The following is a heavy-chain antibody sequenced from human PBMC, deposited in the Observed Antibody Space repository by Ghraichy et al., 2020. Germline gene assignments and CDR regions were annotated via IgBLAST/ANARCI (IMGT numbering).Heavy chain of an antibody. V-gene: IGHV4-34*01. CDR3: ARGTWNGPLDY. Sequence: ESLNISCGFYDGSLSGYFWGWIRQPPGKGLEWIGEINHSGSTNYNPSLKGRVSISVDTSMNRFSLKLTSVTAADTAVYYCARGTWNGPLDYWGQGTLVTVSS. D-gene: IGHD1-1*01. J-gene: IGHJ4*02. CDR1: DGSLSGYF. CDR2: INHSGST.